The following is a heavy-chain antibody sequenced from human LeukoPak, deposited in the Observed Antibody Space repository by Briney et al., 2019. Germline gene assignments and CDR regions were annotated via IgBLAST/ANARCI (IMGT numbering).Heavy chain of an antibody. J-gene: IGHJ4*02. CDR3: ARRRSYGSFFDY. Sequence: SETLSLTCTVSGGSISSSSYYWGWIRQPPGKGLEWIGSIYYSGSTYYNPSLKSRVTISVDTSKNQFSLKLSSVTAADTAVYYCARRRSYGSFFDYWGQGTLVTVSS. CDR2: IYYSGST. V-gene: IGHV4-39*01. D-gene: IGHD5-18*01. CDR1: GGSISSSSYY.